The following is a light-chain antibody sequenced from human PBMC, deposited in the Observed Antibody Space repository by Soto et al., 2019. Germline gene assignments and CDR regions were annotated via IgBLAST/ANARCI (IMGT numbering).Light chain of an antibody. CDR1: SSDVGGYNY. CDR3: SSYTSSSTYV. V-gene: IGLV2-14*01. CDR2: EVS. J-gene: IGLJ1*01. Sequence: QSVLTQPASVSGSPGQSITISCTGTSSDVGGYNYVSWYQQYPGKVPKLMIYEVSNRPSGVSNRFSGSKSGNTASLAISGLQAGDEADYYCSSYTSSSTYVFGTGTKVTVL.